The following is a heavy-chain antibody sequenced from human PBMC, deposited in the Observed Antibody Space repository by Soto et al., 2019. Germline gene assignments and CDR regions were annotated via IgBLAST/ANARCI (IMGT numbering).Heavy chain of an antibody. V-gene: IGHV1-3*01. CDR2: INAGNGNT. CDR3: ARFWGGQQNWFDP. D-gene: IGHD3-16*01. J-gene: IGHJ5*02. CDR1: GYTFTSYA. Sequence: GASVKVSCKASGYTFTSYAMHWVRQAPGQRLEWMGWINAGNGNTKYSQKFQGRVTITRDTSASTAYMELSSLRSEDTAVYYCARFWGGQQNWFDPWGQGTLVIVSS.